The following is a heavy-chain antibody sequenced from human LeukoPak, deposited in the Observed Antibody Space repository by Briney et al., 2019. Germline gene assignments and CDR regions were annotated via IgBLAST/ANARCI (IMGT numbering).Heavy chain of an antibody. CDR3: AKESHASSSWYVATGNYFDY. V-gene: IGHV3-30*18. CDR2: IAYDGSNK. J-gene: IGHJ4*02. Sequence: PGRSLRLSCAASGFTFSSYGMHWVRQAPGKGLEWVAVIAYDGSNKFYADSVEGRFTISRDNSKKTLYLQMNSLRAEDTAVYYCAKESHASSSWYVATGNYFDYWGQGTLVTVSS. D-gene: IGHD6-13*01. CDR1: GFTFSSYG.